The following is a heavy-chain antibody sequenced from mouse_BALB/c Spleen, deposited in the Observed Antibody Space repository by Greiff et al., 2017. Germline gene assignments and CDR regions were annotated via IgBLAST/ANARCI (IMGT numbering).Heavy chain of an antibody. CDR3: AHFYYDYGFDY. J-gene: IGHJ2*01. D-gene: IGHD2-4*01. CDR1: GYSITSDYA. V-gene: IGHV3-2*02. Sequence: EVKLVESGPGLVKPSQSLSLTCTVTGYSITSDYAWNWIRQFPGNKLEWMGYISYSGSTSYNPSLKSRISITRDTSKNQFFLQLNSVTTEDTATYYCAHFYYDYGFDYWGQGTTLTVSS. CDR2: ISYSGST.